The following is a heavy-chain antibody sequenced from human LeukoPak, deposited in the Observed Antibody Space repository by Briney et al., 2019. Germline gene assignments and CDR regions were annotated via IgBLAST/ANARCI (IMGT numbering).Heavy chain of an antibody. Sequence: PSETLSLTCAVYGGSFSGYYWSWIRQPPEKGLDWIGEITRTGRINYNPALKSRVTISVDTSKNQFSLKLSSVTAADTAVYYCAKIAAAGTFDYWGQGTLVTVSS. CDR3: AKIAAAGTFDY. CDR1: GGSFSGYY. V-gene: IGHV4-34*01. CDR2: ITRTGRI. D-gene: IGHD6-13*01. J-gene: IGHJ4*02.